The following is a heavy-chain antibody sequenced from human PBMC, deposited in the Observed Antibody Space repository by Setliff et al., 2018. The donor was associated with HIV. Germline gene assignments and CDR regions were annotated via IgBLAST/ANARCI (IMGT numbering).Heavy chain of an antibody. J-gene: IGHJ3*02. V-gene: IGHV4-38-2*01. CDR3: ARHFSIFGVTIISNDAFDI. Sequence: SETLSLTCAVSGSSISNAYYWGWIRQPPGKGLEWIGSIYHSGSTYYNPSLTSRVTISVDTSKNQFSLKLTSVTAADTALYYCARHFSIFGVTIISNDAFDIWGRGTMVTVSS. CDR1: GSSISNAYY. CDR2: IYHSGST. D-gene: IGHD3-3*01.